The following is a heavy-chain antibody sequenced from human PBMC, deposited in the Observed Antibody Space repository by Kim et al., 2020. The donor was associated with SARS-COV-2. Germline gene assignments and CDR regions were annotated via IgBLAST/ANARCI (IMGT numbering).Heavy chain of an antibody. CDR2: ISGSGGST. CDR3: AKVYERFLETNPNYWYFDL. V-gene: IGHV3-23*01. D-gene: IGHD3-3*01. CDR1: GFTFSSYA. Sequence: GGSLRLSCAASGFTFSSYAMSWVRQAPGKGLEWVSAISGSGGSTYYADSVKGRFTISRDNSKNTLYLQMNSLRAEDTAVYYCAKVYERFLETNPNYWYFDLWGRGTLVTVSS. J-gene: IGHJ2*01.